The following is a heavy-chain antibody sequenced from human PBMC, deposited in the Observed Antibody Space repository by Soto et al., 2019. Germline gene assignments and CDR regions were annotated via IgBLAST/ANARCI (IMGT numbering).Heavy chain of an antibody. J-gene: IGHJ6*03. V-gene: IGHV3-33*01. D-gene: IGHD1-20*01. CDR1: GFTFSSYG. CDR3: ARDTLSITGTTGIGNYYYHMAV. Sequence: GGSLRLSCAASGFTFSSYGMHWVRQAPGKGLEWVAVIWYDGSNKYYADSVKGRFTISRDNSKNTLYLQMNSLRAEDTAVYYSARDTLSITGTTGIGNYYYHMAVWGKGTTVTVSS. CDR2: IWYDGSNK.